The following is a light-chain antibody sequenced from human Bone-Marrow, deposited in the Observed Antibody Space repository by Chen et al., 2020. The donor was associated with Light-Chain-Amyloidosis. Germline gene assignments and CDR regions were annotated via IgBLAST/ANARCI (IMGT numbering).Light chain of an antibody. V-gene: IGLV3-25*03. Sequence: SYVLTQPPSVSVSPRQPARITCSGDDLPTKYAYWYQQKPGQAPVLVIHRDTERPSGISERFSGSSSGTTATLTISGVQAEDEADYHCQSADSSGTYEVIFGGGTKLTVL. CDR3: QSADSSGTYEVI. CDR2: RDT. CDR1: DLPTKY. J-gene: IGLJ2*01.